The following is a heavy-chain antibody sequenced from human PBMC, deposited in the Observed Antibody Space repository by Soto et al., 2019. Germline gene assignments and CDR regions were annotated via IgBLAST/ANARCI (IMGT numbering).Heavy chain of an antibody. CDR1: GGTFSSYA. CDR2: IIPIFGTA. J-gene: IGHJ3*02. D-gene: IGHD6-13*01. V-gene: IGHV1-69*01. Sequence: QVQLVQSGAEVKKPGSSVKVSCKASGGTFSSYAISWVRQAPGQGLEWMGGIIPIFGTANYAQKFQGRVTITADESTSTAYMELSSLSSEDTAVYYCASPNLKYSSSWYGADAFDIWGQGTMVTVSS. CDR3: ASPNLKYSSSWYGADAFDI.